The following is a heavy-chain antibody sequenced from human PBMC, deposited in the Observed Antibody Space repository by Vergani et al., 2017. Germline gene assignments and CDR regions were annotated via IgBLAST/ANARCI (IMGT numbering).Heavy chain of an antibody. V-gene: IGHV4-34*01. D-gene: IGHD2-2*02. CDR3: ARVRYLSSTSCYTTNYYYMDV. J-gene: IGHJ6*03. Sequence: QVQLQQWGAGLLKPSENLSLPCAVYGGSFSGYYWSWIRQPPGKGLEWIGEINHSGSTNYNPSLNSRVTISVDTSKNQFSLKLSSVTAADTAVYYCARVRYLSSTSCYTTNYYYMDVWGKGTTVTVSS. CDR2: INHSGST. CDR1: GGSFSGYY.